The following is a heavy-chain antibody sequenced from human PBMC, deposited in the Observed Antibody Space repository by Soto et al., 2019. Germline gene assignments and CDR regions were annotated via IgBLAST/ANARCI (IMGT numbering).Heavy chain of an antibody. CDR3: ARGVRNGYKN. D-gene: IGHD3-10*01. CDR2: IIPIFGTA. Sequence: AVKVSCKASGGTFSSYAISWVRQAPGQGLEWMGGIIPIFGTANYAQKFQGRVTITADESTSTAYMELSSLRSEDTTVYYCARGVRNGYKNWGQGTLVTVSS. V-gene: IGHV1-69*13. J-gene: IGHJ4*02. CDR1: GGTFSSYA.